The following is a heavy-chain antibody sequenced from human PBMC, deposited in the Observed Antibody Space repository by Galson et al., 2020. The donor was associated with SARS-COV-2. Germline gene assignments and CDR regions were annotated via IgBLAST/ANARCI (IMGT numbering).Heavy chain of an antibody. D-gene: IGHD3-10*01. Sequence: ASVKVSCKASGGTFSNSNINWLRQAPGQGLEWMGRIIPMAGLADYAQNFQGRVTITADTSTNTAYMELSSLTSDDTAVYYCARGSMVRGESWGQGTLVTVSS. J-gene: IGHJ4*02. CDR2: IIPMAGLA. V-gene: IGHV1-69*02. CDR1: GGTFSNSN. CDR3: ARGSMVRGES.